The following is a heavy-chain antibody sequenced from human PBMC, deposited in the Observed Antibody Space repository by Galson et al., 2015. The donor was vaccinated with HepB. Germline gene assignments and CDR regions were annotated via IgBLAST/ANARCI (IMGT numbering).Heavy chain of an antibody. Sequence: SLRLSCAASGFTFSTYWMNWVRQAPGKGLEWVANIKGDGSEKHYMDSVKGRFTISRDNAKNSLYVQMNSLRAEDTAVYYCLTGGGFWGQGTLVTVSS. D-gene: IGHD3-16*01. CDR3: LTGGGF. V-gene: IGHV3-7*03. J-gene: IGHJ4*02. CDR1: GFTFSTYW. CDR2: IKGDGSEK.